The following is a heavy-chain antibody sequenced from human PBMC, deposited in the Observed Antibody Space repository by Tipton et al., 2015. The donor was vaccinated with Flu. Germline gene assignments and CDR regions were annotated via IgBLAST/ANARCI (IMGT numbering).Heavy chain of an antibody. CDR1: GGSISSYY. D-gene: IGHD2-21*01. CDR2: IYTSGST. CDR3: ASSVVAGVDY. Sequence: TLSLTCTVSGGSISSYYWSWIRQPAGKGLEWIGRIYTSGSTNYNPSLKSRITISIDTSKNQFSLRLSSVTAADTAVYYCASSVVAGVDYWGQGALVTVSS. V-gene: IGHV4-4*07. J-gene: IGHJ4*02.